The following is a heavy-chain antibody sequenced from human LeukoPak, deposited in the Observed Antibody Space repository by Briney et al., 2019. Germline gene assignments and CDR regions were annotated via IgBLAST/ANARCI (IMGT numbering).Heavy chain of an antibody. V-gene: IGHV4-34*01. CDR1: GGSFSGYY. CDR2: INHSGST. CDR3: ARGRVGATRYFDY. D-gene: IGHD1-26*01. Sequence: SETMSLTCAVYGGSFSGYYWSWIRQPPGKGLEWIGEINHSGSTNYNPSLKSRVTISVDTSKNQFSLKLSSVTAADTAVYYCARGRVGATRYFDYWGQGTLVTVSS. J-gene: IGHJ4*02.